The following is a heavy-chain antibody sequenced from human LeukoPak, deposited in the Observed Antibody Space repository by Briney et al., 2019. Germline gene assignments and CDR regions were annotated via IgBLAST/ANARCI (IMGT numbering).Heavy chain of an antibody. J-gene: IGHJ6*03. D-gene: IGHD3-10*01. V-gene: IGHV3-20*04. CDR1: GFTFDDYG. Sequence: RPGGSLRLSCAASGFTFDDYGMSWVRQAPGKGLEWVSGINWNGGSTGYADSVKGRFTISRDNAKNSLYLQMNSLRAEDTAVYYCARSVAPITMVRGVIITPHYYYYYYYMDVWGKGTTVTISS. CDR2: INWNGGST. CDR3: ARSVAPITMVRGVIITPHYYYYYYYMDV.